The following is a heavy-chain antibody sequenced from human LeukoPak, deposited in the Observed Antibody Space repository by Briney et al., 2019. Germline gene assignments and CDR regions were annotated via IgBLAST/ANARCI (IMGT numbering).Heavy chain of an antibody. CDR1: GFTFSSYG. CDR2: ISYDGSNK. CDR3: AKDRYCSGGSCYSGTFGY. V-gene: IGHV3-30*18. Sequence: PGGSLRLSCAASGFTFSSYGMHWVRQAPGKGLEGVAVISYDGSNKYYVDSVKGPFTISRDNSKNPLYLQMNSLRAEDTAVYYCAKDRYCSGGSCYSGTFGYWGQGTLVTVSS. D-gene: IGHD2-15*01. J-gene: IGHJ4*02.